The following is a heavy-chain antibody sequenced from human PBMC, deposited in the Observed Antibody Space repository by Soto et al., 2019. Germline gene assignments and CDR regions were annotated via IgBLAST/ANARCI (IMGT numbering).Heavy chain of an antibody. D-gene: IGHD1-26*01. CDR3: AKDRVAGAIDDRFES. Sequence: PGGSLRLSCAASGFTFSSYAMNLVRQAPGKGLEWVAVVSDSGRRTDCAESVKGRFTISRDSSKNTVYLEMNILRAEDTAVYYCAKDRVAGAIDDRFESWGEGTLVTVSS. J-gene: IGHJ5*01. CDR2: VSDSGRRT. V-gene: IGHV3-23*01. CDR1: GFTFSSYA.